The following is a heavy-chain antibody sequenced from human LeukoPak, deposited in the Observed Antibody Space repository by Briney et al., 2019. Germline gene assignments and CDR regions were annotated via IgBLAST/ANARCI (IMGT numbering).Heavy chain of an antibody. CDR3: AREYRYEYFDY. J-gene: IGHJ4*02. CDR1: GGSISSYY. V-gene: IGHV4-59*12. D-gene: IGHD5-12*01. CDR2: IYYSGYT. Sequence: SETLSLTCTVSGGSISSYYWSWIRQPPGKGLKWIGNIYYSGYTTYSPSLRSRVTISVDTSKNQFSLKLSSVTAADTAVYYCAREYRYEYFDYWGQGTLVTVSS.